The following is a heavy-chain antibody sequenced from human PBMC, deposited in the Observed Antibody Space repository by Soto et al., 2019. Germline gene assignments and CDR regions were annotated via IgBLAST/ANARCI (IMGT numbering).Heavy chain of an antibody. CDR2: INPGNGDT. V-gene: IGHV1-3*01. CDR3: ARNSYISGDDYSYYFDY. Sequence: QVHLVQSGAEVKKPGASVKVSCKASGYTFTRNAMHWVRQAPGQRPEWMGWINPGNGDTKYSEKLQGRVTFARDTSASTTYMELSSLRSEDTAMYYCARNSYISGDDYSYYFDYWGQGTPVTVSS. CDR1: GYTFTRNA. D-gene: IGHD2-21*02. J-gene: IGHJ4*02.